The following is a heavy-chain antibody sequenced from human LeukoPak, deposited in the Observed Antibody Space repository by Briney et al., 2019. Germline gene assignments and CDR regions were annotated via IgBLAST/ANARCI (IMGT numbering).Heavy chain of an antibody. D-gene: IGHD6-13*01. Sequence: GGSLRLSCAASGFTFSSYGMHWVRQAPGKGLEWVAFIRYDGSNKYYADSVKGRFTISRDNSKNTLYLQMNSLRAEDTAVYYCAKEDIGSSWYLVRPDYYMDVWGKGTTVTVSS. CDR2: IRYDGSNK. J-gene: IGHJ6*03. CDR3: AKEDIGSSWYLVRPDYYMDV. V-gene: IGHV3-30*02. CDR1: GFTFSSYG.